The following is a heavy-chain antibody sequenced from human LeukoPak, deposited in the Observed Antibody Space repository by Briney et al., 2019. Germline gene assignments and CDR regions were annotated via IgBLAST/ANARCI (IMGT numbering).Heavy chain of an antibody. D-gene: IGHD5-24*01. CDR1: GFTFSSYE. Sequence: GGSLRLSCAASGFTFSSYEMNWVRQAPGKGLEWVSYISSSGSTIYYADSVKGRFTISRDNAKNSLYLQMNSLRAEDTAVYYCALRDGYNYRGSDYWGQGILVTVSS. J-gene: IGHJ4*02. CDR3: ALRDGYNYRGSDY. CDR2: ISSSGSTI. V-gene: IGHV3-48*03.